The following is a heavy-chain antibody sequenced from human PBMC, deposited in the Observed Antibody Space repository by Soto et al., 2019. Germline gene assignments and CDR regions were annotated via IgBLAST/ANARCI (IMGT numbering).Heavy chain of an antibody. Sequence: SEPLSLTCVVSGGSFSGYYWSWIRQPPGKGLEWIGEINHRGSTNYNPSLNSRVTISVDTSKNQFSLKLSSVTAAETAVFYCARGIIAAAGLVNWFDPWGQGTLVTVSS. CDR3: ARGIIAAAGLVNWFDP. J-gene: IGHJ5*02. V-gene: IGHV4-34*01. D-gene: IGHD6-13*01. CDR2: INHRGST. CDR1: GGSFSGYY.